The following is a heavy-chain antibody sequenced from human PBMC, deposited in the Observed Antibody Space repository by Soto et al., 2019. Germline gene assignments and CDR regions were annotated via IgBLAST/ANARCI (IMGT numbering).Heavy chain of an antibody. CDR2: IYTSGST. J-gene: IGHJ6*02. CDR3: ARGSYVYGDYRHWYYYGKEV. D-gene: IGHD4-17*01. CDR1: GGSISSYY. Sequence: KTSETLSLTCTVSGGSISSYYWSWIRQPAGKGLEWIGRIYTSGSTNYNPSLKSRVTMSVDTSKNQFSLKLSSVTAADTAVYYCARGSYVYGDYRHWYYYGKEVSCPGPTATV. V-gene: IGHV4-4*07.